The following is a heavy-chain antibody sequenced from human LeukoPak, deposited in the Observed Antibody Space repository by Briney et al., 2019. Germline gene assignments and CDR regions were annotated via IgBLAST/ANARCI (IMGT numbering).Heavy chain of an antibody. V-gene: IGHV3-74*01. J-gene: IGHJ4*02. CDR2: IDSDGSST. CDR1: GFTFSSYW. D-gene: IGHD6-13*01. CDR3: ARGTTAEAGIDY. Sequence: GGSLRLSCAASGFTFSSYWMHWVRQAPGKGLVWVSHIDSDGSSTTYRDPAKGRFTISRDNAKNTLYLQMNGLRVEDTAVYYCARGTTAEAGIDYWGQGTLVTVSS.